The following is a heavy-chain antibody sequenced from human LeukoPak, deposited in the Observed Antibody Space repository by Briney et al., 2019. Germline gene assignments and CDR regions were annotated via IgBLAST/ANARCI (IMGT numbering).Heavy chain of an antibody. CDR2: IRQDGSEK. CDR1: GLSFSSFA. CDR3: VRESRSGTSY. V-gene: IGHV3-7*01. J-gene: IGHJ4*02. Sequence: PGGSLRLSCAASGLSFSSFAMSWVRQAPGKGLEWVANIRQDGSEKQYVDSVKGRFTISRGNAKNSLYLQMNSLRAEDMAVFFCVRESRSGTSYWGQGTLVTVSS. D-gene: IGHD3-10*01.